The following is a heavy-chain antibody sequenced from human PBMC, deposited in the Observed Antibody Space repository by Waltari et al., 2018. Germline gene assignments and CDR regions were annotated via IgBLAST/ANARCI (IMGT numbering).Heavy chain of an antibody. CDR2: IQLDGNNK. V-gene: IGHV3-30*02. CDR1: GHTFSRFA. J-gene: IGHJ3*02. D-gene: IGHD1-1*01. CDR3: ALGTGGTWNSNDAFDI. Sequence: QVQLVESGGGVVQPGGSLRLSCAASGHTFSRFAMHWVRQAPGKGMEWWSFIQLDGNNKYYPDSVKGRFTVSRDNSKSVLYLQMNSLRPEDTAIYYCALGTGGTWNSNDAFDIWGQGTPVTVSS.